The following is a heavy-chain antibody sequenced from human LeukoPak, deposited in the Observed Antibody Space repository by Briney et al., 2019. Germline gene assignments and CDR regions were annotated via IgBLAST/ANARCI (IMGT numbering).Heavy chain of an antibody. CDR1: GHSFTNYW. CDR3: ARHRSVGASNPDPFNI. J-gene: IGHJ3*02. D-gene: IGHD1-26*01. CDR2: IYPGDSDT. V-gene: IGHV5-51*01. Sequence: GESLKISCKGSGHSFTNYWIGWVRQMPGKGLEWMAIIYPGDSDTRYSPSLQGQVTISADKSISTAYLQWSSLKASDTAMYYCARHRSVGASNPDPFNIWGQGTMVTVSS.